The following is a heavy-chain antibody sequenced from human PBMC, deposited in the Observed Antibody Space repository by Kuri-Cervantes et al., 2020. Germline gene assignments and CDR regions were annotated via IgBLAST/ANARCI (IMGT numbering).Heavy chain of an antibody. CDR2: IYYSGST. V-gene: IGHV4-59*01. D-gene: IGHD5-24*01. Sequence: SETLSLTCTVSGGSISSYYWSWIRQPPGKGLEWIGHIYYSGSTNYNPSLKSRVTISVDTSKNQFSLKLSSVTAADTAVYYCARPLKRWLQLGAFDIWGQGTMVTVSS. CDR3: ARPLKRWLQLGAFDI. J-gene: IGHJ3*02. CDR1: GGSISSYY.